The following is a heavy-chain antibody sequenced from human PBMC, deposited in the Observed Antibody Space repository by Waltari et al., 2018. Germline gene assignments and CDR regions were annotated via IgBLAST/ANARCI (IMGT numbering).Heavy chain of an antibody. V-gene: IGHV4-39*01. J-gene: IGHJ5*02. D-gene: IGHD5-12*01. CDR3: ARHWKKSGYRFDP. CDR2: IYYSGST. Sequence: QLQLQESGPGLVKPSETLSLTCTVSGGSISSRSYYWGWFRQAPGKGLELIGSIYYSGSTYYNPTLKSRVTISGDTSKNQFSLKLSSVTAADTAVYYCARHWKKSGYRFDPWGQGTLVTVSS. CDR1: GGSISSRSYY.